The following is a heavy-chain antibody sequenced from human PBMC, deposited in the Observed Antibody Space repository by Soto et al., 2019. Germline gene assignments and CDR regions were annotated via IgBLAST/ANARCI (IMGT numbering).Heavy chain of an antibody. CDR2: IIPIFGTA. Sequence: SVKVSCQASGGTFSSYAISWVRQAPGQGLEWMGGIIPIFGTANYAQKFQGRVTITADESTSTAYMELSSLRSEDTAVYYCASGWEVVTQVPYYYGMDVWGQGTTVTVSS. V-gene: IGHV1-69*01. J-gene: IGHJ6*02. CDR1: GGTFSSYA. CDR3: ASGWEVVTQVPYYYGMDV. D-gene: IGHD3-22*01.